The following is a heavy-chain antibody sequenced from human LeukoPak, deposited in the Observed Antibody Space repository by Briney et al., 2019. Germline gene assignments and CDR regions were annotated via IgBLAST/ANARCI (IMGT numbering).Heavy chain of an antibody. D-gene: IGHD1-1*01. CDR2: IHPTDGST. CDR1: GYTFSTYY. J-gene: IGHJ4*02. Sequence: ASVKVSCKTSGYTFSTYYMHWVRQAPGQGLEWLGIIHPTDGSTSYTQKIHGRVTMTRDTATGTVYLELSSLRSEDTAVYWWARANGGGLDYWGQGTLITVSS. CDR3: ARANGGGLDY. V-gene: IGHV1-46*01.